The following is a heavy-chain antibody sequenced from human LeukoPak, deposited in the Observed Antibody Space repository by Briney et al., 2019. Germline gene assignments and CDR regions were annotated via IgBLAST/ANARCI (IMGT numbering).Heavy chain of an antibody. Sequence: SETLSLTCAVYGRSFSGYYWSLIRQPPGKGLEWIGEINHSGSTNYNPSLKSRVTISVDTSKNQFSLKLSSVTAADTAVYYCARGGGYCSSTSCYQDLPPSYWGQGTLVTVSS. CDR2: INHSGST. CDR1: GRSFSGYY. J-gene: IGHJ4*02. D-gene: IGHD2-2*01. V-gene: IGHV4-34*01. CDR3: ARGGGYCSSTSCYQDLPPSY.